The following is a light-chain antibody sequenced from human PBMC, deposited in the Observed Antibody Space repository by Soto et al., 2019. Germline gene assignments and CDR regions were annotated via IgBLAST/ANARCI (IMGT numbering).Light chain of an antibody. Sequence: SYELTQPPSVSVAPGQTARITCGGNNIGSKSVHRYQQKPGQAPVLVVYDYSDRPSGIPERFSGSNSGNTATLTISRVEAGDEADYYCQVWDSSSDHVVFGGGTKLTVL. CDR3: QVWDSSSDHVV. CDR1: NIGSKS. J-gene: IGLJ2*01. V-gene: IGLV3-21*02. CDR2: DYS.